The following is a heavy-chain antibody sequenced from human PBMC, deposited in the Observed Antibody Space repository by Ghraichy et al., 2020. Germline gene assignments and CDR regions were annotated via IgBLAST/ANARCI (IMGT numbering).Heavy chain of an antibody. J-gene: IGHJ4*02. CDR3: ARHWGVFDY. V-gene: IGHV4-39*01. D-gene: IGHD3-16*01. CDR2: IYYSGST. CDR1: GGSISSSSYY. Sequence: SQTLSLTCTVSGGSISSSSYYWGWIRQPPGKGLEWIGSIYYSGSTYYNPSLKSRVTISVDTSKNQFSLKLSSVTAADTAVYYCARHWGVFDYWGQGTLVTVSS.